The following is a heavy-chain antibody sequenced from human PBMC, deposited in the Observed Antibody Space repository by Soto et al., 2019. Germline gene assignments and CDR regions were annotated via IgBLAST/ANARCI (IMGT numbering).Heavy chain of an antibody. CDR3: ARGRSSSCNWFDP. V-gene: IGHV4-34*01. CDR1: GGSFSGYY. CDR2: INHSGST. J-gene: IGHJ5*02. Sequence: TLSLTCAVYGGSFSGYYWSWIRQPPGKGLEWIGEINHSGSTNYNPSLKSRVTISVDTSKNQFSLKLSSVTAADTAVYYCARGRSSSCNWFDPWGQGTLVTVSS. D-gene: IGHD6-13*01.